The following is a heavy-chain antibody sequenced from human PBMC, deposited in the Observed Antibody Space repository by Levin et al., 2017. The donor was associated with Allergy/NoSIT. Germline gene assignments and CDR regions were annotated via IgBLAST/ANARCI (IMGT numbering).Heavy chain of an antibody. V-gene: IGHV3-30*18. CDR3: ANEGILTGYSYYYYYYMDV. J-gene: IGHJ6*03. D-gene: IGHD3-9*01. CDR1: GFTFSSYG. CDR2: ISYDGSNK. Sequence: LSLTCAASGFTFSSYGMHWVRQAPGKGLEWVAVISYDGSNKYYADSVKGRFTISRDNSKNTLYLRMNSLRAEDTAVYYCANEGILTGYSYYYYYYMDVWGKGTTVTVSS.